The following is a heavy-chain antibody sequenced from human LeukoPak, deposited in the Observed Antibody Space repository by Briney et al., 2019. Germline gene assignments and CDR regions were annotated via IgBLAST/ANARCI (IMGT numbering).Heavy chain of an antibody. CDR1: GFTFSSYI. CDR2: ISGSGSTT. Sequence: GGSLRLSCAASGFTFSSYIVTWVRQAPGKGLEWISSISGSGSTTYFADSVKGRFTISRDNSKNTLYLQMSSLRAEDTAIYYCAKDSTVSGSYYGMDIWGQGTTVTVSS. D-gene: IGHD3-22*01. J-gene: IGHJ6*02. V-gene: IGHV3-23*01. CDR3: AKDSTVSGSYYGMDI.